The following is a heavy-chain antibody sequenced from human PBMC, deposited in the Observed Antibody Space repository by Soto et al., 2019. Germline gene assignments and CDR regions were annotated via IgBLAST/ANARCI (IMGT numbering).Heavy chain of an antibody. V-gene: IGHV1-46*01. CDR3: ARANSNPYYYYGMDV. J-gene: IGHJ6*02. Sequence: QVQLVQSGAEVKKPGASVKVSCKASGYTFTSYYMHWVRQAPGQGLEWMGIINHSGGSTSYAQKFHGRVTMTRDTSTSTVYMELSSLRSEDTAVYYCARANSNPYYYYGMDVWGQGTTVTVSS. D-gene: IGHD4-4*01. CDR1: GYTFTSYY. CDR2: INHSGGST.